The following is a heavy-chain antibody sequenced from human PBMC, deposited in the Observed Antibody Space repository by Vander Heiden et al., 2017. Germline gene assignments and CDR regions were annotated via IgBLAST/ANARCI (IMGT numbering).Heavy chain of an antibody. V-gene: IGHV3-23*01. CDR2: ISGSGGST. CDR1: GSTASSYG. CDR3: AKDRTGYSSGWLPD. J-gene: IGHJ4*02. Sequence: EGPLSASGGGLVQPGGSLRLSCAASGSTASSYGMSCVRQAPGKGLEWVSAISGSGGSTYYADSVRGRFTISRDKSKNSLYLQMNSLRAEDTAVYYCAKDRTGYSSGWLPDWGQGTLVTVSS. D-gene: IGHD6-19*01.